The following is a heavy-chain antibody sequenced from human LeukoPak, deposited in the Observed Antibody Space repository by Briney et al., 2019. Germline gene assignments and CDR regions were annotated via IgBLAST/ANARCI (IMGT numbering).Heavy chain of an antibody. CDR1: GGSISSYY. J-gene: IGHJ5*02. D-gene: IGHD6-6*01. Sequence: PSETLSLTCTVSGGSISSYYWSGIRQPAGKGLEWIGRIYTSGSTNYNPSLKSRVTISVDRSNNQFSLKLSSVTAADTAVYYCARAASSSWFDPWGQGTLVTVSS. CDR3: ARAASSSWFDP. V-gene: IGHV4-4*07. CDR2: IYTSGST.